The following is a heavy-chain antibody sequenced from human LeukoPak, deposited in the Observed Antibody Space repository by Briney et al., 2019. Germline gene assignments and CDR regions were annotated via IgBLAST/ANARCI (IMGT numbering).Heavy chain of an antibody. V-gene: IGHV3-23*01. CDR1: GFTFSSYA. Sequence: GGSLRLSCAASGFTFSSYAMSWVRQAPGKGLEWVSAISGSGGSTYYADSVKGRFTISRDNSKNTLYLQMNSLRAEDTAVYYCAKEGTGWYNPYYYFDYWGQGTLVTVSS. D-gene: IGHD6-19*01. CDR3: AKEGTGWYNPYYYFDY. CDR2: ISGSGGST. J-gene: IGHJ4*02.